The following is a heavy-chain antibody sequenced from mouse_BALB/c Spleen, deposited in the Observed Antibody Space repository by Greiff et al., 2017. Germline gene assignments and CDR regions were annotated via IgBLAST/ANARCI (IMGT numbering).Heavy chain of an antibody. Sequence: EVKVVESGGGLVQPGGSLRLSCATSGFTFSDFYMEWVRQPPGKRLEWIAASRNKANDYTTEYSASVKGRFIVSRDTSQSILYLQMNALRAEDTAIYYCARDAGLAWFAYWGQGTLVTVSA. J-gene: IGHJ3*01. CDR1: GFTFSDFY. CDR3: ARDAGLAWFAY. D-gene: IGHD2-4*01. CDR2: SRNKANDYTT. V-gene: IGHV7-1*02.